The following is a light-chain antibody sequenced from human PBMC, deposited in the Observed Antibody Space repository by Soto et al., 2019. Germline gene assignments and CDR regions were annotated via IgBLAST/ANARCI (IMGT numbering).Light chain of an antibody. J-gene: IGLJ2*01. Sequence: QSVLTQPASVSGSPGRSIAISCTGTSSDLGAYNYVSWYQHHPDKAPRLLIYDVSNRPSGVSDRFSGSKSGNTASLTISGLQAEDDADYYCSSYTTSSTLVFGGGTQLTVL. CDR3: SSYTTSSTLV. CDR1: SSDLGAYNY. CDR2: DVS. V-gene: IGLV2-14*03.